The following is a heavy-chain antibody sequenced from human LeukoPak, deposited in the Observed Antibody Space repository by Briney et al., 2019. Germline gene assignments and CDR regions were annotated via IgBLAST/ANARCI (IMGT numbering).Heavy chain of an antibody. D-gene: IGHD3-9*01. V-gene: IGHV3-21*01. Sequence: PGGSLRLSCAASGFTFSSYSMNWVRQAPGKGLEWVSSISSSSTYIYYADSVKGRSTISRDNAKNSLYLQMNSLRAEDTAVYYCAGGFEWELPLPFDYWGQGTPVTVFS. CDR3: AGGFEWELPLPFDY. CDR1: GFTFSSYS. CDR2: ISSSSTYI. J-gene: IGHJ4*02.